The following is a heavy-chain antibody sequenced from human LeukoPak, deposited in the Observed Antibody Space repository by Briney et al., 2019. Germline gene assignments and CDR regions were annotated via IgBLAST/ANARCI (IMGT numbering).Heavy chain of an antibody. J-gene: IGHJ2*01. CDR2: ISKDGRTE. V-gene: IGHV3-30*04. D-gene: IGHD2-15*01. Sequence: PGGSLRLSCAASGFRFSSYTMHWVRQAPGKGLEWVTFISKDGRTEDYTDSAKGRFTISRDNSKDTLLLQMNSLRLEDTAVYYCARDLEEDYSNWYFDLWGRGTLVTVSS. CDR3: ARDLEEDYSNWYFDL. CDR1: GFRFSSYT.